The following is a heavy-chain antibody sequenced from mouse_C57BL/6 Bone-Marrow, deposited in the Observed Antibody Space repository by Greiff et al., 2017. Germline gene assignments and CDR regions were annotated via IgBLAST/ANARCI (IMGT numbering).Heavy chain of an antibody. D-gene: IGHD1-1*01. V-gene: IGHV1-69*01. J-gene: IGHJ2*01. CDR1: GYTFTSYW. CDR3: ARLRYYGSHDY. Sequence: QVQLQQPGAELVMPGASVKLSCKASGYTFTSYWMHWVKQRPGQGLEWIGEIDPSDSYTNSNQKFKGKSTLTVDKSSSTAYMQLSSLTSEDSAVYYCARLRYYGSHDYWGQGTTLTVSS. CDR2: IDPSDSYT.